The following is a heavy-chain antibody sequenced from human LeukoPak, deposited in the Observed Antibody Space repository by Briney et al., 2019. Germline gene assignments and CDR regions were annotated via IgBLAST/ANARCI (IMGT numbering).Heavy chain of an antibody. CDR1: GFPFTNYW. D-gene: IGHD6-19*01. Sequence: GGSLRLSCAVSGFPFTNYWMSWVRQAPGRGLEWVANIKEDGSVMYYVDSLKGRFTISRDSAQNSLYLQMNSLRVEDTAVYFCARDLWGSYSTGSYLDYWGQGALVTVSS. CDR3: ARDLWGSYSTGSYLDY. V-gene: IGHV3-7*01. J-gene: IGHJ4*02. CDR2: IKEDGSVM.